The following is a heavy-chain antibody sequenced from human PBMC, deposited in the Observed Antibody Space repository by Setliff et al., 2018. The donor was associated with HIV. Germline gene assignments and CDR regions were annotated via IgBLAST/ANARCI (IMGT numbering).Heavy chain of an antibody. D-gene: IGHD3-10*01. CDR1: GFTFSDHF. V-gene: IGHV3-72*01. CDR2: TKNKANNYLM. Sequence: GGSLRLSCAASGFTFSDHFMDWVRQAPGKGLEWVGRTKNKANNYLMQYAVSVKGRFIISRDDSENSLYLQMSSLKTEDTAVYYCVAFLMGRAYWGQGTPVTVSS. CDR3: VAFLMGRAY. J-gene: IGHJ4*02.